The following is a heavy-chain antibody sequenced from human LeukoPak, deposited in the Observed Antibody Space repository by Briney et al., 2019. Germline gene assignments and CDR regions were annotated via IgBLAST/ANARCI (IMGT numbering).Heavy chain of an antibody. V-gene: IGHV4-59*08. D-gene: IGHD6-13*01. CDR2: IYDSGST. J-gene: IGHJ4*02. Sequence: SETLSLTCTVSGGSMSSYYWSWIRRPPGRGLEWLGYIYDSGSTNYNPSLKSRVTISVDTSKNQVSLNLSSVTAADTAVYYCARHGGSWTFDCWGQGTLVTVSS. CDR1: GGSMSSYY. CDR3: ARHGGSWTFDC.